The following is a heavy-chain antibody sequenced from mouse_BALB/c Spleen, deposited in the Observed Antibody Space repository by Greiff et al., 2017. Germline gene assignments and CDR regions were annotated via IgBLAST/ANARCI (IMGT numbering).Heavy chain of an antibody. CDR1: GYTFTSYT. V-gene: IGHV1-4*02. CDR2: INPSSGYT. J-gene: IGHJ2*01. CDR3: AIYYRDYFDY. Sequence: QVQLQQSAAELARPGASVKMSCKASGYTFTSYTMHWVKQRPGQGLEWIGYINPSSGYTEYNQKFKDKTTLTADKSSSTAYMQLSSLTSEDSAVYYCAIYYRDYFDYWGQGTTLTVSS. D-gene: IGHD2-14*01.